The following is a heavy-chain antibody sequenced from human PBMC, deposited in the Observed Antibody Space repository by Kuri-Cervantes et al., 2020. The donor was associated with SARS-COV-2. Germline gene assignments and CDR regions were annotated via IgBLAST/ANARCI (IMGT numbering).Heavy chain of an antibody. D-gene: IGHD5-12*01. J-gene: IGHJ4*02. CDR3: ASELLLRFDY. CDR1: GGTFSSYT. V-gene: IGHV1-69*06. CDR2: IIPIFGTA. Sequence: SVKVSCKASGGTFSSYTISWVRQAPGQGLEWMGGIIPIFGTANYAQKFQGRVTITADKSTSTAYMELSSLRSEDTAVYYCASELLLRFDYWGQGTLVTVSS.